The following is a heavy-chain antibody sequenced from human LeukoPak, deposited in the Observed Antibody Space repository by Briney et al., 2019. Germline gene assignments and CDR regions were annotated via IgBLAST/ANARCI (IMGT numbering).Heavy chain of an antibody. V-gene: IGHV3-15*01. CDR2: IKSKTDGGTT. J-gene: IGHJ4*02. CDR3: TTKERFGELYR. Sequence: GGSLRLSCAASGFTFSNAWMSWVRQAPGKGLEWVGRIKSKTDGGTTDYAAPVKGRFTISRDDSKNTLYLQMNSLKTQDTAVYYCTTKERFGELYRWGQGTLLTVSS. CDR1: GFTFSNAW. D-gene: IGHD3-10*01.